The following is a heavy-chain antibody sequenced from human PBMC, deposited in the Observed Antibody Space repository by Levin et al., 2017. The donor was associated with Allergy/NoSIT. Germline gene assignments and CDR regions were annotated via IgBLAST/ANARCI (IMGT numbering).Heavy chain of an antibody. V-gene: IGHV3-15*01. CDR1: GFTFSHAW. J-gene: IGHJ4*02. CDR3: TTAFGYCSDTRCPNY. CDR2: IKSKTDGATT. Sequence: GESLKISCTVSGFTFSHAWMSWVRQAPGKGLEWVGRIKSKTDGATTDFAAPVKGRFTMSRDDSKNTLYLQMNSLKTEDTAVYYCTTAFGYCSDTRCPNYWGKGTRVTVSS. D-gene: IGHD2-2*01.